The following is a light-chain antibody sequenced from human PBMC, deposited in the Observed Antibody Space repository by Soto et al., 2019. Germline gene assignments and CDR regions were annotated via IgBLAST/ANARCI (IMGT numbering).Light chain of an antibody. CDR1: QSTSSY. V-gene: IGKV1-39*01. J-gene: IGKJ5*01. CDR2: GAS. CDR3: QQSYRTPIT. Sequence: DIQMTQSPSSLSAAVGDRFAVTCRASQSTSSYLNWYQQKPGKAPKLLIYGASSLQSGVPSRFSGSGSGTDFTLTISSLQPEDIATYFCQQSYRTPITFGQGTRLEIK.